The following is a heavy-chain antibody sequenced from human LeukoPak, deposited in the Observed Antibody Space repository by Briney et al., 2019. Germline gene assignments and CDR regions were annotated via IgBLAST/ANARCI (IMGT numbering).Heavy chain of an antibody. Sequence: PSETLSLTCTVSGGSIGSNTYYWGWIRQPPGKGLEWIGNIYYSGSTYYNPSLKSRVTISVDTSKNQFSLKLSSVTAADTAVYYCARSPPSRYSGSYYFDYWGQGTLVTVSS. D-gene: IGHD1-26*01. CDR2: IYYSGST. CDR1: GGSIGSNTYY. V-gene: IGHV4-39*07. J-gene: IGHJ4*02. CDR3: ARSPPSRYSGSYYFDY.